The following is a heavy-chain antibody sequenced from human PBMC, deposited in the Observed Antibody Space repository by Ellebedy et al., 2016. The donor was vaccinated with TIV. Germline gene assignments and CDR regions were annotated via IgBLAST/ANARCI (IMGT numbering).Heavy chain of an antibody. Sequence: SETLSLTXAVYGGSFSGYYWSWIRQPPGKGLEWIGEINHSGSTNYNPSLKSRVTISVDTSKNQFSLKLSSVTAADTAVYYCASSQQLVRGYYYYYGMDVWGQGTTVTVSS. D-gene: IGHD6-13*01. CDR1: GGSFSGYY. V-gene: IGHV4-34*01. CDR3: ASSQQLVRGYYYYYGMDV. J-gene: IGHJ6*02. CDR2: INHSGST.